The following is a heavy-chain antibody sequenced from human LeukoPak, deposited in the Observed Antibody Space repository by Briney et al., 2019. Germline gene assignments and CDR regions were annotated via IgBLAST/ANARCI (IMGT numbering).Heavy chain of an antibody. CDR2: IKQDGSQR. Sequence: GGSLRLSCAASGFSFSNYWMYWVRQAPGKGLEWVANIKQDGSQRNYVDSVRGRFTISRDNAKNSLYLQLSNLRAEDTAVYYCTTEGFTGNYYYFDYWGQGTLVTVSS. D-gene: IGHD1-26*01. CDR1: GFSFSNYW. V-gene: IGHV3-7*01. CDR3: TTEGFTGNYYYFDY. J-gene: IGHJ4*02.